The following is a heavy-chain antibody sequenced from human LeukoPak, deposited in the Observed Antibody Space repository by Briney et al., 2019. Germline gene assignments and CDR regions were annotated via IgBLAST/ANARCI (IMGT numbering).Heavy chain of an antibody. CDR3: VRISSDWPHYYMDV. V-gene: IGHV4-39*01. CDR2: IYYSGST. CDR1: GGSIRSNYY. D-gene: IGHD6-19*01. Sequence: SETLSLTCTVSGGSIRSNYYWGWIRQPPGKGLEWIGSIYYSGSTYYMPSLQSRVTISVDTSKNQFFLKLNSVTAADTAVYYCVRISSDWPHYYMDVWGKGTTVTVSS. J-gene: IGHJ6*03.